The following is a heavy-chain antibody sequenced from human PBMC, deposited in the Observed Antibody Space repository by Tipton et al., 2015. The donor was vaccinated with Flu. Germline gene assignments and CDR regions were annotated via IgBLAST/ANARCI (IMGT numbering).Heavy chain of an antibody. CDR2: ISGSGGST. Sequence: GSLRLSCAASGFTFSSYAMSWVRQAPGKGLEWVSAISGSGGSTYYADSVKGRFTISRDNSKNTLYLQMNSLRAGDTAVYYCAKDVAYCGGDCYSIVEYFQHWGQGTLVTVSS. V-gene: IGHV3-23*01. D-gene: IGHD2-21*01. CDR3: AKDVAYCGGDCYSIVEYFQH. J-gene: IGHJ1*01. CDR1: GFTFSSYA.